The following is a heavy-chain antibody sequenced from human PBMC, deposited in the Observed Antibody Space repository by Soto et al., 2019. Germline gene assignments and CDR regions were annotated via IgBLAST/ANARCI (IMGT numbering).Heavy chain of an antibody. CDR2: IHYSGST. CDR1: GGSISSSY. J-gene: IGHJ4*02. Sequence: PSETLSLTCTVSGGSISSSYWNWIRQPPGKGLEWIGNIHYSGSTNSNPSLSSRVTISVDTSRNHFSLKLSSVTAADTAVYYCARCNMSLFFDYWGQGTPVTVSS. CDR3: ARCNMSLFFDY. V-gene: IGHV4-59*01. D-gene: IGHD3-10*02.